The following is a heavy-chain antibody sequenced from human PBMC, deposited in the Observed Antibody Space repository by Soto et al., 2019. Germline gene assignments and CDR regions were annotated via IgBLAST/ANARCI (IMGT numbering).Heavy chain of an antibody. V-gene: IGHV3-33*01. CDR3: ARAVVPAASHYGMDV. J-gene: IGHJ6*02. CDR2: IWYDGSNK. CDR1: GFTFSSYG. D-gene: IGHD2-2*01. Sequence: GGVLRLSCAASGFTFSSYGMHWVRQAPGKGLEWVAVIWYDGSNKYYADSVKGRFAISRDNSKNTLYLQMNSLRAEDTAVYYCARAVVPAASHYGMDVWGQGTTVTVSS.